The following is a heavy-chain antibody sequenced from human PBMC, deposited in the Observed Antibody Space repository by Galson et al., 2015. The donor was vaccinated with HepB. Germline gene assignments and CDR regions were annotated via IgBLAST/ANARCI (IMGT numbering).Heavy chain of an antibody. CDR2: ISSISSTI. CDR3: ARDPPSNSGHADAFDI. D-gene: IGHD5-12*01. J-gene: IGHJ3*02. CDR1: GFTFSRYN. Sequence: SLRLSCAASGFTFSRYNMNWVRQAPGKGLEWVSYISSISSTIYYADPVKGRFTISRDNAKNSLYMQMNSLRDEDTAVYYCARDPPSNSGHADAFDIWGQGTMVTVSS. V-gene: IGHV3-48*02.